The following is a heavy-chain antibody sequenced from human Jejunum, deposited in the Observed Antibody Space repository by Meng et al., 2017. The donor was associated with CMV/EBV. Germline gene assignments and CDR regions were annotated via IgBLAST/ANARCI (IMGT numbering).Heavy chain of an antibody. V-gene: IGHV4-4*01. Sequence: SGGSISRSPWWSWVRQPPGKGLEWIGEIHPSGRTNYNPSLKSRLTISVDRSRNHFSLSLTSVTAADTAVYFCSRPEYCYEGNCTTSEDWGQGTLVTVSS. CDR2: IHPSGRT. CDR1: GGSISRSPW. CDR3: SRPEYCYEGNCTTSED. D-gene: IGHD2/OR15-2a*01. J-gene: IGHJ4*01.